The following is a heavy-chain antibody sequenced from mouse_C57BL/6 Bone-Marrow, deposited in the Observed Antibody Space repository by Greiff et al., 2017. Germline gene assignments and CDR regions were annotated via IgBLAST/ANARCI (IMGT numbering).Heavy chain of an antibody. D-gene: IGHD3-2*02. V-gene: IGHV1-42*01. Sequence: VQLQQSGPELVKPGASVKISCKASGYSFTGYYMNWVKQSPEKSLEWIGEINPSTGGTTYNQKFKAKATLTVDKSSSTAYMQLKSLTSEDSAVYYCARSSGYGYWGQGTTLTVSS. J-gene: IGHJ2*01. CDR1: GYSFTGYY. CDR2: INPSTGGT. CDR3: ARSSGYGY.